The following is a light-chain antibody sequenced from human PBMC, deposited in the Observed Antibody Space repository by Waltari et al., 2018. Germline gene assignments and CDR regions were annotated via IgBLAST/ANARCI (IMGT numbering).Light chain of an antibody. CDR1: QSITDW. CDR3: QQYTIYPLT. Sequence: DVQMTQSPATLSASVGDRVTITCRASQSITDWLAWYQQKPGKAPKLLIYKASTLDSGVPSRFIGTRSGTEFTLTISNLQPDDFATYYCQQYTIYPLTFGGGTKVAI. V-gene: IGKV1-5*03. CDR2: KAS. J-gene: IGKJ4*01.